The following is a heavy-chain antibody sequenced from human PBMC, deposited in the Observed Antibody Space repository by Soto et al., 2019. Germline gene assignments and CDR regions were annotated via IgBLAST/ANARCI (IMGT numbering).Heavy chain of an antibody. J-gene: IGHJ4*02. D-gene: IGHD5-18*01. CDR2: ISAYNGNT. V-gene: IGHV1-18*04. CDR3: ARQMDTAVGLYTAFDY. CDR1: GYSFTSYG. Sequence: QVQLVQSGAEVKKHGASVKVSCKASGYSFTSYGISWVRQAPAQGLEWMGWISAYNGNTNYAQKLQGTNSLTTDNPSSTAYIELRSLGYDATALYYCARQMDTAVGLYTAFDYWGQGTLVTVSS.